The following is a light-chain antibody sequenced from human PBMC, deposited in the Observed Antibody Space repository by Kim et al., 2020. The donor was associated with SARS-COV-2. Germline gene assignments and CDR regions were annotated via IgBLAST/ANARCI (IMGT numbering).Light chain of an antibody. CDR1: QKLDFH. CDR2: AAS. J-gene: IGKJ1*01. Sequence: DIQVTQSPSSLSASVGDTVTITCRASQKLDFHLNWYQQQPGRAPKLLIFAASRLQSDVPSRFSGSGSGTEFTLTINSVQPEDLATYHCQQTYNIPWTFGQGTKVDIK. CDR3: QQTYNIPWT. V-gene: IGKV1-39*01.